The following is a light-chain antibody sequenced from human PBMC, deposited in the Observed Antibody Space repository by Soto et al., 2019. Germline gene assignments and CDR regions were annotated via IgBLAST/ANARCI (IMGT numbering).Light chain of an antibody. V-gene: IGLV2-23*02. CDR1: SCDVGSYNL. CDR3: CSYAGRAYV. J-gene: IGLJ1*01. CDR2: EVS. Sequence: QPVLTQPASVSVCPAQSLTSACTRTSCDVGSYNLVSWYQQHPGKAPKLMIYEVSKRPSGVSNRFSGSKSGNTASLTISGLQAEDEADYYCCSYAGRAYVFGTGTKVTVL.